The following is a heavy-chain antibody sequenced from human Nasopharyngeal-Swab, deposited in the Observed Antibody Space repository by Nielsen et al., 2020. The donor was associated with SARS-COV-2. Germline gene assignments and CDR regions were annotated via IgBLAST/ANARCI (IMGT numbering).Heavy chain of an antibody. Sequence: SETLSLTCAVSGGSISSSNWWSWVRQPPGKGLEWIGEIYHSGSTNYNPSLKSRVTISVDTSKNQFSLKLSSVTAADTAVYYCARAPTGDRLDYWGQGTPVTVSS. J-gene: IGHJ4*02. CDR1: GGSISSSNW. D-gene: IGHD7-27*01. CDR3: ARAPTGDRLDY. V-gene: IGHV4-4*02. CDR2: IYHSGST.